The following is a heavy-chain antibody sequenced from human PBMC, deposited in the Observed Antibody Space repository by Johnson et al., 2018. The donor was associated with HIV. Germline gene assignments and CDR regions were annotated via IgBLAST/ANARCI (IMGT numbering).Heavy chain of an antibody. CDR1: GFTFSSYW. V-gene: IGHV3-7*01. D-gene: IGHD6-6*01. CDR3: ARDQSSRQAFDV. J-gene: IGHJ3*01. Sequence: MLLVESGGGLVQPGGSLRLSCAASGFTFSSYWMSWVRQAPGKGLEWVANIKQDGSEKYYVDSVKGRFTISRDTAKNSLYLQMNSLRAEETAVYYCARDQSSRQAFDVWGQGTMVTVSS. CDR2: IKQDGSEK.